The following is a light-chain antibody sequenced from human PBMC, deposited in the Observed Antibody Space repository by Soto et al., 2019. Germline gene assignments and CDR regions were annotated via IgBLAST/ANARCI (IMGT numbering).Light chain of an antibody. Sequence: DIQMTQSPSSLSASVGDRVTITCQASQDITNYLNWYQQKPGKAPKLLIHDASNMETGVPSRFSGSGSGTYFSFTISCPQPEDIPTYYCQQYDNLPLTFGGGTKVEIK. CDR3: QQYDNLPLT. CDR2: DAS. V-gene: IGKV1-33*01. CDR1: QDITNY. J-gene: IGKJ4*01.